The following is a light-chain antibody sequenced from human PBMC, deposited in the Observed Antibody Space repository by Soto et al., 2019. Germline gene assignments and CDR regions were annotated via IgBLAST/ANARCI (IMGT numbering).Light chain of an antibody. Sequence: QSALTQPASVSGSPGQSITISCTGTSSDVGSYNLVSWYQQHPGKAPKLMIYEVSKRPSGVSNRFSGSKSGNTASLTISGLHSEDEANYYCCSYAGSHYVFGTGTKVPVL. J-gene: IGLJ1*01. CDR2: EVS. CDR1: SSDVGSYNL. V-gene: IGLV2-23*02. CDR3: CSYAGSHYV.